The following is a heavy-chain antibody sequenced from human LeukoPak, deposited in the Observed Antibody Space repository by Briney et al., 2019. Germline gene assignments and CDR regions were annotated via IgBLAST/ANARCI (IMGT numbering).Heavy chain of an antibody. CDR2: IKSKTDSITT. CDR1: GFPFSDAW. D-gene: IGHD3-16*01. V-gene: IGHV3-15*01. Sequence: GGSLRLSCAASGFPFSDAWMHWVRQAPGKGLEWVGRIKSKTDSITTEDSAPVKGRFTISRDDSKNTLYLQMNSLKTEDKAVYYCTRGEGDDYFENWEQGTLVTVSS. CDR3: TRGEGDDYFEN. J-gene: IGHJ4*02.